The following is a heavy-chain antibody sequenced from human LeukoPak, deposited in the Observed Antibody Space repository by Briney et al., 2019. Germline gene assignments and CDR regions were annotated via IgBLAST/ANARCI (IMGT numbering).Heavy chain of an antibody. D-gene: IGHD5-18*01. CDR3: AREEGRYRAADY. Sequence: KHGESLQISCEASGYTFTNYWIAWVRQLPGKGLEWMGIIYPDDSDTRYSPSFQGQVTISADKSISTAYLQWSSLKASDTAMYYCAREEGRYRAADYWGQGTLVTVSS. V-gene: IGHV5-51*01. CDR1: GYTFTNYW. CDR2: IYPDDSDT. J-gene: IGHJ4*02.